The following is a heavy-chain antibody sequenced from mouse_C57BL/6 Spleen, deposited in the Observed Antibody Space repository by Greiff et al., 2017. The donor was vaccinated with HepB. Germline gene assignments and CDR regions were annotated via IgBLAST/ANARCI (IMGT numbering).Heavy chain of an antibody. J-gene: IGHJ2*01. V-gene: IGHV1-61*01. CDR1: GYTFTSYW. CDR3: ARRDGSSDY. Sequence: QVQRQQPGAELVRPGSSVKLSCKASGYTFTSYWMDWVKQRPGQGLEWIGNIYPSDSETHYNQKFKDKATLTVDKSSSTAYMQLSSLTSEDSAVYYCARRDGSSDYWGQGTTLTVSS. CDR2: IYPSDSET. D-gene: IGHD2-3*01.